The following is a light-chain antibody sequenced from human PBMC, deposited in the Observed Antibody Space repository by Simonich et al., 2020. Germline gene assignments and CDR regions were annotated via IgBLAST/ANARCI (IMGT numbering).Light chain of an antibody. V-gene: IGLV2-11*01. J-gene: IGLJ3*02. CDR3: CSYAGSYTWV. Sequence: SALTQPASVSGSPGQSITISCPGTSSDVGGYNYVSWYQQHPGKAPKLRIYDVSKRPSGVPDRFSCSKSGNTASLTISGLQAEDEADYYCCSYAGSYTWVFGGGTKLTVL. CDR1: SSDVGGYNY. CDR2: DVS.